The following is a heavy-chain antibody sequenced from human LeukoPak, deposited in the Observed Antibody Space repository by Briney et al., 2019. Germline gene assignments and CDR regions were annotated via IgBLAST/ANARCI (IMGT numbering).Heavy chain of an antibody. CDR1: GFTFSNYA. CDR2: ISFDGSNK. D-gene: IGHD2/OR15-2a*01. CDR3: ARGRATLGYFDY. V-gene: IGHV3-30*04. Sequence: GGSLRLSCAASGFTFSNYAMHWVRQAPGQGLEWVVVISFDGSNKYYADSVKGRFTISRDNSKNTLYLQMNSLRVEDTAVYYCARGRATLGYFDYWGQGTLVTVSS. J-gene: IGHJ4*02.